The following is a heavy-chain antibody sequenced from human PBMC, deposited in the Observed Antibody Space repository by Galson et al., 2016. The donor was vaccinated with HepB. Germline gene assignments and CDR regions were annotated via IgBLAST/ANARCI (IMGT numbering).Heavy chain of an antibody. D-gene: IGHD1-20*01. V-gene: IGHV3-48*02. CDR2: VRDTSQDT. CDR3: ARDHNWAFDY. CDR1: GFSYGAFS. Sequence: SLRLSCAASGFSYGAFSMNWVRQAPGRGLEWIAYVRDTSQDTSYADSVRGRFTISGDNAKTSLYLQMINLRDEDTAVYYCARDHNWAFDYWGQGIPVTVSS. J-gene: IGHJ4*02.